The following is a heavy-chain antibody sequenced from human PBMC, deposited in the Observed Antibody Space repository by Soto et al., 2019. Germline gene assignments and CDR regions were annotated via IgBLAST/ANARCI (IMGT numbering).Heavy chain of an antibody. J-gene: IGHJ4*02. CDR1: GYTFTSYD. Sequence: QVQLVQSGAEVKKPGASVKVSCKASGYTFTSYDINWVRQATGQGVEWMGWMNPNSGNTGYAQKFQGRVTMTRNTSISTAYMELSSLRSEDTAVYYCARGLAVWNYVALGYWGQGTLVTVSS. CDR2: MNPNSGNT. CDR3: ARGLAVWNYVALGY. D-gene: IGHD1-7*01. V-gene: IGHV1-8*01.